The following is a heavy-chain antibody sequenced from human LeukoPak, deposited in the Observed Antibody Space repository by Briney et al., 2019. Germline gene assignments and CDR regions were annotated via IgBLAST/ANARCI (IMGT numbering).Heavy chain of an antibody. CDR2: IRSKTDGGTT. CDR1: EFTFSSYA. Sequence: GGSLRLSCAASEFTFSSYAMSWVRQAPGKGLEWDGRIRSKTDGGTTDYAAPVKGRFTISRDDSKNTLYLQMNSLETEDTAVYYCITRPSPGGQGTLVTVSS. V-gene: IGHV3-15*01. J-gene: IGHJ4*02. CDR3: ITRPSP.